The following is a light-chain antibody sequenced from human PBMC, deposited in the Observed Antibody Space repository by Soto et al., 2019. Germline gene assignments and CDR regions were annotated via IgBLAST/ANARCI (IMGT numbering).Light chain of an antibody. V-gene: IGKV3-20*01. J-gene: IGKJ1*01. CDR3: QQYGSSPPRT. CDR2: GAS. Sequence: ELVLTQSPGILSLSPGERATLSCRASQSVSNDCLAWYQQKPGQAPRLLIYGASTRATDVPDRFSGSGSGADFALSISRLEPEDFAVYYCQQYGSSPPRTFGQGTKVDIK. CDR1: QSVSNDC.